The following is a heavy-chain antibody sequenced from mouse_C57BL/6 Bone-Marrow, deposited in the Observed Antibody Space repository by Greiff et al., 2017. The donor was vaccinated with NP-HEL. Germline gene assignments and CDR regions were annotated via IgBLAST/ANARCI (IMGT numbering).Heavy chain of an antibody. V-gene: IGHV5-4*01. CDR1: GFTFSSYA. D-gene: IGHD1-1*01. J-gene: IGHJ2*01. CDR3: ARGNHYYGSPLFDY. Sequence: VQLKESGGGLVKPGGSLKLSCAASGFTFSSYAMSWVRQTPEKRLEWVATISDGGSYTYYPDNVKGRFTISRDNAKNNLYLQMSHLKSEDTAMYYCARGNHYYGSPLFDYWGQGTTLTVSS. CDR2: ISDGGSYT.